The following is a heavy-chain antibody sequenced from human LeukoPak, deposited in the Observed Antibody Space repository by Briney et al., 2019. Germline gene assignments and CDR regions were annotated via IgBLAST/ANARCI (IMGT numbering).Heavy chain of an antibody. Sequence: ASVKVSCKASGYTFTSYDINWVRQATGQGLEWMGWINPNSGGTNYAQKFQGRVTMTRDTSISTAYMELSRLRSDDTAVYYCARDRRYCGGDCSADYWGQGTLVTVSS. V-gene: IGHV1-2*02. J-gene: IGHJ4*02. CDR2: INPNSGGT. D-gene: IGHD2-21*02. CDR3: ARDRRYCGGDCSADY. CDR1: GYTFTSYD.